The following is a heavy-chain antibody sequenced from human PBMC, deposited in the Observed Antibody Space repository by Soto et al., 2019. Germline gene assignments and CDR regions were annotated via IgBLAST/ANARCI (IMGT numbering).Heavy chain of an antibody. J-gene: IGHJ4*02. CDR2: ISDDGSRA. CDR1: GFTFSMYW. D-gene: IGHD3-10*01. Sequence: GGSRLSCTASGFTFSMYWMHWVRQVPGKGPEWVSRISDDGSRADYADSVKGRFTISRDNAKNTLYLEMHVLRADDTAVYYCTRGPRPSSVGTGAFWGQGTPVTVSS. V-gene: IGHV3-74*01. CDR3: TRGPRPSSVGTGAF.